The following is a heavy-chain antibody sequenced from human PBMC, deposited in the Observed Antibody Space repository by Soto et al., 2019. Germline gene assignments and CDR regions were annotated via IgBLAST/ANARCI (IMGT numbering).Heavy chain of an antibody. D-gene: IGHD6-19*01. J-gene: IGHJ4*02. Sequence: TLSLTCAVSGGSISSGGYSWSWIRQPPGKGLEWIGYIYHSGSTYYNPSLKSRVTISVDRSKNQFSLKLSSVTAADTAVYYCARGVAVAGTDYFDYWGQGTLVTVSS. CDR1: GGSISSGGYS. CDR2: IYHSGST. V-gene: IGHV4-30-2*01. CDR3: ARGVAVAGTDYFDY.